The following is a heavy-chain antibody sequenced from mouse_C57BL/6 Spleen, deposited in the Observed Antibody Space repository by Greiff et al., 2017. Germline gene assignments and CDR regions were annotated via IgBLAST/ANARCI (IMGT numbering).Heavy chain of an antibody. CDR3: ARRYYSNYFDY. D-gene: IGHD2-12*01. Sequence: QVQLQQPGAELLRPGSSVKLSCKASGFTFTSYWMDWVKQRPGQGLEWIGNIYPSDSETHYNQKFEDKATLTVDKSSSTAYMQLSSLTSEDSAVYYCARRYYSNYFDYRGQGTTLTVSS. V-gene: IGHV1-61*01. CDR1: GFTFTSYW. J-gene: IGHJ2*01. CDR2: IYPSDSET.